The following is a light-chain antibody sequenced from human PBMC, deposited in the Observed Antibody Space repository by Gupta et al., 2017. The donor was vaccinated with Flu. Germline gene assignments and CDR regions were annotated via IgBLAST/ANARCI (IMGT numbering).Light chain of an antibody. CDR3: CSYASNNTLI. CDR1: SSDVGGYNY. Sequence: QSALTQPRSVSGSPGQSVTISCTGTSSDVGGYNYVSWYQQHPGKVPELMIYDVTARTSGLPDRFSGSKSGTTASLTISGLQDEDEANYYCCSYASNNTLIFGGGTKLTVL. CDR2: DVT. V-gene: IGLV2-11*01. J-gene: IGLJ2*01.